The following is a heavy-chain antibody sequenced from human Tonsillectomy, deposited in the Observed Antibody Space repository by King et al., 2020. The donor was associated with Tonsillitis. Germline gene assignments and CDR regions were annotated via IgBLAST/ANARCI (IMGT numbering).Heavy chain of an antibody. Sequence: VQLVESGGGLVQPGGSLRLSCAASGFTFSRYSMNWVRQAPGKGLEWVSYISSSSSTIYYADSVKGRFTISRDNAKNSLYLQMNSLRAEDTAVYYCARETYGDSAGGDRFDPWGQGTLVTVSS. CDR2: ISSSSSTI. CDR1: GFTFSRYS. CDR3: ARETYGDSAGGDRFDP. V-gene: IGHV3-48*04. J-gene: IGHJ5*02. D-gene: IGHD4-17*01.